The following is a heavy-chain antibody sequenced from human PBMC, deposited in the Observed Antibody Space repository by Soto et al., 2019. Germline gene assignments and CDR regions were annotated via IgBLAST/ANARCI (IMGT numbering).Heavy chain of an antibody. J-gene: IGHJ4*02. CDR2: ISDSGGNT. CDR3: AKTQGQQLLGGFDY. V-gene: IGHV3-23*01. CDR1: GFTFSIYV. D-gene: IGHD6-13*01. Sequence: EVQLLESGGGLVQPGGSLRLSCAASGFTFSIYVMSWVRQAPGKGLEWVSTISDSGGNTYFADSVKGRFTISRDNSKNTLFLQRNSLRAEDTAVYYCAKTQGQQLLGGFDYWGQGTLVTVSS.